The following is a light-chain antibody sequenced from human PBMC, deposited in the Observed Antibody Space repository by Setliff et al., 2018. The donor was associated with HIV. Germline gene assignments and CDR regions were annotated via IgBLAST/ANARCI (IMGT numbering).Light chain of an antibody. J-gene: IGLJ1*01. CDR3: CSYAGSSYV. V-gene: IGLV2-11*01. Sequence: QSALTQPRSVSGSPGQPVTISCTGTSSDVGGYNYVSWYQQHPGKAPKLMIYDVNKRPSGVPDRFSGSKSGKMASLTISGLQAEDEADYYCCSYAGSSYVFGTGTKVTVL. CDR1: SSDVGGYNY. CDR2: DVN.